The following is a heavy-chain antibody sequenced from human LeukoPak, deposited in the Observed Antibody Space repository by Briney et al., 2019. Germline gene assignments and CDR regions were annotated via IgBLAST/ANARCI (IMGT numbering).Heavy chain of an antibody. CDR2: IYYTGST. D-gene: IGHD3-16*01. CDR3: ARGGGWGDYFDY. J-gene: IGHJ4*02. CDR1: GGSISSGGYF. Sequence: SETLSLTCTVSGGSISSGGYFWTWIRQHPGKGLEWIGHIYYTGSTYYNPSLKSRVTISVDTSKNQFSLKLNSVTAADTAVYYCARGGGWGDYFDYWGQGTLVTVSS. V-gene: IGHV4-31*03.